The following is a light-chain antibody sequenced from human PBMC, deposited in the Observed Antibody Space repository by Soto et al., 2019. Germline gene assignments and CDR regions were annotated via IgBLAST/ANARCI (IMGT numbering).Light chain of an antibody. Sequence: QSALTQPASVSGSPGQSITISCTGTSSDVGVYNYVSWYQQHPGKAPKLRMYDVSNRPSGVSNRFSGSKSGNTASLPISGLQAEDEADYYCSSYTSSSTLGRVFGGGTKVTVL. V-gene: IGLV2-14*01. CDR1: SSDVGVYNY. CDR3: SSYTSSSTLGRV. J-gene: IGLJ2*01. CDR2: DVS.